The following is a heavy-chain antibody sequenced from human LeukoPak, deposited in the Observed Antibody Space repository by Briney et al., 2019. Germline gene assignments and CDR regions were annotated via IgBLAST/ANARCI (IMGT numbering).Heavy chain of an antibody. CDR1: GFTFNDYA. Sequence: PGGSLRLSCTGSGFTFNDYAMRWVRQAPGQGLEWMSGISWNPGSIGYAESVRGRFTISRDNAKNSLYLQMSSLRPEDTALYYCTKGVRDSTYAQGLKYGMDVWGQGTTVIVSS. V-gene: IGHV3-9*01. J-gene: IGHJ6*02. CDR2: ISWNPGSI. D-gene: IGHD2-2*01. CDR3: TKGVRDSTYAQGLKYGMDV.